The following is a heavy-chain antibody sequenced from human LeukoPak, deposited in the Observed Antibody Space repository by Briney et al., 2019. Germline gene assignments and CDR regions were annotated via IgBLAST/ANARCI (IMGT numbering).Heavy chain of an antibody. CDR1: GFTFSSYW. CDR2: INSDGSTT. CDR3: AKKFTGTTVISGDYFDY. Sequence: GGSLRLSCAASGFTFSSYWMHWVRQAPGKGLVWVSNINSDGSTTTYADSVKGRFTISRDNAENTLYLQMNSLRAEDTAVYYCAKKFTGTTVISGDYFDYWGQGTLVTVSS. J-gene: IGHJ4*02. D-gene: IGHD4-17*01. V-gene: IGHV3-74*01.